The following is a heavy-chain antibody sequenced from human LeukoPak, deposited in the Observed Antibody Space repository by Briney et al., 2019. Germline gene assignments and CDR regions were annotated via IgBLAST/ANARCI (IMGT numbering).Heavy chain of an antibody. CDR3: ARESGSMRWFDP. V-gene: IGHV4-4*07. J-gene: IGHJ5*02. D-gene: IGHD6-25*01. Sequence: SETLSLTCTVSGGSISGYYWSWIRQPAGKGLEWIGRMSTSGNSNYIPSLVSRVTMSVDTSKNQFSLNLSSETAADTAVYYCARESGSMRWFDPWGQGTLVTVSS. CDR2: MSTSGNS. CDR1: GGSISGYY.